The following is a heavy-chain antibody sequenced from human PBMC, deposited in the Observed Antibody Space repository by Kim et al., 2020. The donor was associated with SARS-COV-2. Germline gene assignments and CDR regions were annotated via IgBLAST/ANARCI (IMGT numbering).Heavy chain of an antibody. CDR3: ARDGWEVKETYYYYAMDV. D-gene: IGHD1-26*01. Sequence: GGSLRLSCAASGFTLSSYSMNWVRQAPGKGLEWVSYISSSSSTIYYADSVKGRFTISRDNAKNSLYLQVNSLRDEDTAVYYCARDGWEVKETYYYYAMDVWGQGTTVTVSS. J-gene: IGHJ6*02. CDR1: GFTLSSYS. V-gene: IGHV3-48*02. CDR2: ISSSSSTI.